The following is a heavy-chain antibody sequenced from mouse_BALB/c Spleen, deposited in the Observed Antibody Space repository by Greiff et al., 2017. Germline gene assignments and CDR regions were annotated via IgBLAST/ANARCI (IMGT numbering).Heavy chain of an antibody. Sequence: EVQLQESGPGLVKPSQSLSLTCSVTGYSITSGYYWNWIRQLPGNQLEWMGYISYDGSNNYNPSLKNRISITRDTSKNQFFLKLNSVTTEDTATYDCASGYYGYFDYWGQGTTLTVSS. CDR2: ISYDGSN. D-gene: IGHD1-1*02. J-gene: IGHJ2*01. V-gene: IGHV3-6*02. CDR3: ASGYYGYFDY. CDR1: GYSITSGYY.